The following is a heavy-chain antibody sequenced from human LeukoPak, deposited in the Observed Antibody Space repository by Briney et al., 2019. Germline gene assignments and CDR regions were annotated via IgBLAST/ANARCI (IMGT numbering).Heavy chain of an antibody. V-gene: IGHV3-23*01. J-gene: IGHJ4*02. D-gene: IGHD6-19*01. CDR2: IGGSGDKT. Sequence: SGGSLRLSCAASGFTFNRNAISWVRQAPGKGLDLVSTIGGSGDKTFYADSVKGRFTISRDNSKNMVHLQMNSLTGEDTALYYCVRRGDASSGWGDHDFWGQGALVTVSS. CDR3: VRRGDASSGWGDHDF. CDR1: GFTFNRNA.